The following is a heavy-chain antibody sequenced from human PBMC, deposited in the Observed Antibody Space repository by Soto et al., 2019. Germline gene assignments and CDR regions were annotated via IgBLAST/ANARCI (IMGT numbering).Heavy chain of an antibody. CDR1: GGTFSSYA. D-gene: IGHD3-10*01. V-gene: IGHV1-69*06. CDR3: ARDRPYGSGRHHDAFDI. J-gene: IGHJ3*02. CDR2: IIPIFGTA. Sequence: SVKVSCKASGGTFSSYAISWVRQAPGQGREWMGGIIPIFGTANYAQKFQGRVTITADKSTSTAYMELSSLRSEDTAVYYCARDRPYGSGRHHDAFDIWGQGTMVTVS.